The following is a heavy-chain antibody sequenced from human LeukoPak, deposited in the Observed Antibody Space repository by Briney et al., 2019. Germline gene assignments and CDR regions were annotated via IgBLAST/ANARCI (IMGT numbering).Heavy chain of an antibody. D-gene: IGHD5-12*01. CDR2: INPNSGGT. Sequence: GASVKVSCKASGYTFTGYYMHWVRQAPGQGLEWMGWINPNSGGTNYAQKFQGRVTMTRDTSISTAYMELSRLRSDDTAVYYCARDAGGGYDYVFRYYYYYMDVWGKGTTVTVSS. CDR1: GYTFTGYY. V-gene: IGHV1-2*02. J-gene: IGHJ6*03. CDR3: ARDAGGGYDYVFRYYYYYMDV.